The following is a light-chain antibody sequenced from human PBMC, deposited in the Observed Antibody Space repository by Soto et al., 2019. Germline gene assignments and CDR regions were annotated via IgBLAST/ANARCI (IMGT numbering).Light chain of an antibody. J-gene: IGLJ3*02. CDR3: SSYTSSGTGV. CDR2: QVS. Sequence: QSALTQPPSVSGSPGQSVTISCTGTSSDVGSYNRVSWYQQPPGTAPKFMICQVSNRPSGVPDRFSGSKSGNTASLTISGLQAEDEADYYCSSYTSSGTGVFGGGTQVTVL. CDR1: SSDVGSYNR. V-gene: IGLV2-18*02.